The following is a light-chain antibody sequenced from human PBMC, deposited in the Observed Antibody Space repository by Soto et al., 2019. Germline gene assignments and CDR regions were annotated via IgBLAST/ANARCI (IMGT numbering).Light chain of an antibody. J-gene: IGKJ5*01. CDR3: QHYGPSPIT. V-gene: IGKV3-20*01. CDR1: QTVGDHF. Sequence: EIALTQSPDTLSLSLGETATLSCRASQTVGDHFLAWYQQKPGQAPRLLIYGASGRATGIPDRFSGSGSGTDFTLTISRLEPDDFAVFYCQHYGPSPITFGQGTRLE. CDR2: GAS.